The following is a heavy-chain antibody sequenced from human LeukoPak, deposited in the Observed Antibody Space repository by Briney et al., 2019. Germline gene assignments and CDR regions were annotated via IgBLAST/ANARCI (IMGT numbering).Heavy chain of an antibody. J-gene: IGHJ6*03. CDR1: GFTFSSYG. Sequence: GGSLRLSCAASGFTFSSYGMHWVRQAPGKGLEWVAVISYDGSNKYYADSVKGRFTISRDNSKNTLYLQMNSLRAEDTAVYYCAKVTIAVVGVLYHYMDVWGKGTTVTVSS. CDR2: ISYDGSNK. V-gene: IGHV3-30*18. CDR3: AKVTIAVVGVLYHYMDV. D-gene: IGHD6-19*01.